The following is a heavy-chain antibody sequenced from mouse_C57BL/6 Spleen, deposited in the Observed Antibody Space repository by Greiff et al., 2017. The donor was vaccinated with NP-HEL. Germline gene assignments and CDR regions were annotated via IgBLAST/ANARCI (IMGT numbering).Heavy chain of an antibody. J-gene: IGHJ3*01. V-gene: IGHV5-17*01. CDR3: ARPFSNPAWFAY. CDR1: GFTFSDYG. D-gene: IGHD2-5*01. Sequence: EVQLVESGGGLVKPGGSLKLSCAASGFTFSDYGMHWVRQAPEKGLEWVAYISSGSSTLYYADTVKGRFTISRDNAKNTLFLQMTSLRSEDTAMYYCARPFSNPAWFAYWGQGTLVTVSA. CDR2: ISSGSSTL.